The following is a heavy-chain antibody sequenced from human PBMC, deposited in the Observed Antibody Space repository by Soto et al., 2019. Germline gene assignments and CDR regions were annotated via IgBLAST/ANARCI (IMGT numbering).Heavy chain of an antibody. CDR1: GFTFSDYY. J-gene: IGHJ6*02. CDR2: ISSSGSTI. Sequence: VGSLRLSCAASGFTFSDYYMSWIRQAPGKGLEWVSYISSSGSTIYYADSVKGRFTISRDNAKNSLYLQMNSLRAEDTAVYYCEGVEYYYGMDVWGQGTTVTVSS. V-gene: IGHV3-11*01. D-gene: IGHD1-1*01. CDR3: EGVEYYYGMDV.